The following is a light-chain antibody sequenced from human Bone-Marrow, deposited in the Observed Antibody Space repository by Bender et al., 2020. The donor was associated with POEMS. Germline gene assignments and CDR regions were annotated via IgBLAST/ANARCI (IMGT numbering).Light chain of an antibody. CDR2: EVR. J-gene: IGLJ1*01. Sequence: QSALTQPASVSGSPGQSITISCTGTSSDVANYNLVSWYQQHPGKAPKVIIYEVRKRPSGVSYRFSGSKSGNTASLTISGLQAEDEADYYCCSYADSSTLVFGTGTKVTVL. CDR1: SSDVANYNL. CDR3: CSYADSSTLV. V-gene: IGLV2-23*02.